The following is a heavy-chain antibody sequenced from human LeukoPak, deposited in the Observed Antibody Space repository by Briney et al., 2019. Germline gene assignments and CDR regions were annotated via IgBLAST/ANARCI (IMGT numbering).Heavy chain of an antibody. J-gene: IGHJ4*02. CDR2: IYYSGST. V-gene: IGHV4-59*08. CDR3: ARTSGYYYVDS. D-gene: IGHD3-9*01. CDR1: GGSISSYY. Sequence: PSETLSLTCTVSGGSISSYYWSWIRQPPGKGLEWIGDIYYSGSTNYNPSLKSRVTISVDTSKNQFSLRLSSVTAADTAVYYCARTSGYYYVDSWGQGTLVTVSS.